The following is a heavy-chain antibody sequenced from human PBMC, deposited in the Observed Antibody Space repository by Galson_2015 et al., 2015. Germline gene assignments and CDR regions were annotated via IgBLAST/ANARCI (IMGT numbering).Heavy chain of an antibody. J-gene: IGHJ6*02. D-gene: IGHD1-26*01. Sequence: YADSVKGRFTISRDNAKNSLYLQMNSLRAEDTAVYYCARDELEWEPTPYYYYYGMDVWGQGTTVTVSS. V-gene: IGHV3-11*06. CDR3: ARDELEWEPTPYYYYYGMDV.